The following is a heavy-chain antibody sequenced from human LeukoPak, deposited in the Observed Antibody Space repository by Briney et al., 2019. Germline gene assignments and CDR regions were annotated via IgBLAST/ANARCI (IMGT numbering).Heavy chain of an antibody. CDR1: GGSISNYY. CDR3: ARALYSSSPFDY. D-gene: IGHD6-13*01. CDR2: IYYSGST. Sequence: PSETLSLTCTVSGGSISNYYWSWIRQPPGKGLEWIGYIYYSGSTNYNPSLKSRVTISVDTSKNQFSLKLSSVTAADTAVYYCARALYSSSPFDYGGQGTLVTVSS. V-gene: IGHV4-59*01. J-gene: IGHJ4*02.